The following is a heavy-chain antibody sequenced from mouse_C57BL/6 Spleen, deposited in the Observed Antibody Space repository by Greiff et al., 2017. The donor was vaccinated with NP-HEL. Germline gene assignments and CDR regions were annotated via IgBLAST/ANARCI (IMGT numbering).Heavy chain of an antibody. V-gene: IGHV1-50*01. J-gene: IGHJ3*01. D-gene: IGHD4-1*01. CDR2: IDPSDSYT. CDR3: ARLTGTGVAY. CDR1: GYTFTSYW. Sequence: QVQLQQSGAELVKPGASVKLSCKASGYTFTSYWMQWVKQRPGQGLEWIGEIDPSDSYTNYNQKFKGKATLTVDTSSSTAYMQLSSLTSEDSAVYYCARLTGTGVAYWGQGTLVTVSA.